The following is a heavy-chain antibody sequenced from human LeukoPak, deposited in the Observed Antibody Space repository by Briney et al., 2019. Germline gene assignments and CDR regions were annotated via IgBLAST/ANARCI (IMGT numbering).Heavy chain of an antibody. D-gene: IGHD5-24*01. CDR2: IYYSGST. CDR1: GGSISSYY. CDR3: AKLLRDATIYDF. Sequence: SETLSLTCTVSGGSISSYYWSWIRQPPGKGLEWIGYIYYSGSTNYNPSLKSRVTISVDTSKNQFSLKLSSVTAADTAFYYCAKLLRDATIYDFWGHGALVTVSS. J-gene: IGHJ4*01. V-gene: IGHV4-59*01.